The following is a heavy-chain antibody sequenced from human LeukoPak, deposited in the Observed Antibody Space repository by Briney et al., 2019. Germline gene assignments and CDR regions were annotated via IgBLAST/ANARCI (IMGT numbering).Heavy chain of an antibody. CDR3: ATAMSDSSGYYYDY. J-gene: IGHJ4*02. Sequence: ASVKVSCKASGYTFTSYDINWVRQATGQGLEWMGWMNPNSGNTGYAQKFQGRVTMTEDTSTDTAYMELSSLRSEDTAVYYCATAMSDSSGYYYDYWGQGTLVTVSS. CDR2: MNPNSGNT. CDR1: GYTFTSYD. D-gene: IGHD3-22*01. V-gene: IGHV1-8*01.